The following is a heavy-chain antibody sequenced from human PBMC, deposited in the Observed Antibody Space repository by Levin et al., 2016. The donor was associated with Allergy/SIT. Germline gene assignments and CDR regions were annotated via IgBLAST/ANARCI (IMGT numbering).Heavy chain of an antibody. Sequence: VRQAPGKGLEWVSAISGSGGSTYYADSVKGRFTISRDNSKNTLYLQMNSLRAEDTAVYYCARQYGAFDYWGQGTLVTVSS. J-gene: IGHJ4*02. V-gene: IGHV3-23*01. CDR3: ARQYGAFDY. D-gene: IGHD2-8*01. CDR2: ISGSGGST.